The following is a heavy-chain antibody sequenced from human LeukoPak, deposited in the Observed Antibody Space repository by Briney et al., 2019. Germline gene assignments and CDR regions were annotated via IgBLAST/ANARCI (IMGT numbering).Heavy chain of an antibody. CDR1: GFTFSSYS. CDR2: ISSSSSYI. CDR3: ARDKPGGGYDYGNDY. D-gene: IGHD5-12*01. V-gene: IGHV3-21*01. J-gene: IGHJ4*02. Sequence: GGSLRLFCAASGFTFSSYSMNWVRQAPGKGLEWVSSISSSSSYIYYADSVKGRFTISRDNAKNSLYLQMNSLRAEDTAVYYCARDKPGGGYDYGNDYWGQGTLVTVSS.